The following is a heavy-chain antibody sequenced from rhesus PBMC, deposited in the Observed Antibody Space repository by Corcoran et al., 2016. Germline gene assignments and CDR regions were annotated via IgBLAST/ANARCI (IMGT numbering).Heavy chain of an antibody. Sequence: QVQLQESGPGLVKPSETLSLTCAVSGGSISGGYGWSRIRQPPGKGLEWIGHLFGSGGSTDYNPSLKSRVTISTDTSKNQFSLKLSSVTAADTAVYYCARRVYGSDYYFDYWGQGVLVTVSS. CDR2: LFGSGGST. CDR1: GGSISGGYG. CDR3: ARRVYGSDYYFDY. J-gene: IGHJ4*01. V-gene: IGHV4S7*01. D-gene: IGHD4-29*01.